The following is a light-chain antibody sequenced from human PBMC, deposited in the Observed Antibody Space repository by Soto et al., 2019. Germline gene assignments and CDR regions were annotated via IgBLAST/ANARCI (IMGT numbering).Light chain of an antibody. CDR3: QQYNNWLQT. J-gene: IGKJ1*01. Sequence: DIVMTQSPATLSVSPGEGATLSCRASQSVGSNLAWYQQKPAQAPRLLIYGVSTRATGTPARFSGSGSGTEFTLTISSVQSEDFAVYYCQQYNNWLQTFGQGTKADIK. CDR2: GVS. CDR1: QSVGSN. V-gene: IGKV3-15*01.